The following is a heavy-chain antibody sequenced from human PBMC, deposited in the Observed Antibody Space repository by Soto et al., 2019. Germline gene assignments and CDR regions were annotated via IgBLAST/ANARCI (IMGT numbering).Heavy chain of an antibody. V-gene: IGHV3-48*01. D-gene: IGHD4-17*01. CDR2: ISSSSHII. J-gene: IGHJ4*02. Sequence: GGSLRLSCAASGFTFSGCSMSWVRQAPGKGLEWVSYISSSSHIIYYAESVKGRFTISRDNAKNSLFLQMNSLRAEDTAVYFCARNHDGDYEPRPLDYWAQGALVPVSS. CDR3: ARNHDGDYEPRPLDY. CDR1: GFTFSGCS.